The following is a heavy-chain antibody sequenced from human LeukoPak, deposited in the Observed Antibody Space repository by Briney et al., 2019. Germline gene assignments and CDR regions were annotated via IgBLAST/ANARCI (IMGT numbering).Heavy chain of an antibody. J-gene: IGHJ5*02. D-gene: IGHD6-6*01. CDR3: ARHVYSSSSGLNWFDP. CDR2: IHYSRST. Sequence: ASETLSLTCAVSGGSISSSSYYWGWIRQPPGKGLEWIGSIHYSRSTYYNPSLKSRVTISVDTSKNQFSLRLSSVTAADTAVYYCARHVYSSSSGLNWFDPWGQGTLVTVSS. V-gene: IGHV4-39*01. CDR1: GGSISSSSYY.